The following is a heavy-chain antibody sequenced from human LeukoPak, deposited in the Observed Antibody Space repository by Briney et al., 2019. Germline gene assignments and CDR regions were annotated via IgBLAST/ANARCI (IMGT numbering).Heavy chain of an antibody. Sequence: ASVKVSCKASGYTFTSYYMHWVRQAPGQGLEWMGIINPSGGSTSYAQKFQGRVTTTRDTSTSTVYMELSSLRSEDTAVYYCARGGVLRFLEWLLLDYWGQGTLVTVSS. CDR1: GYTFTSYY. V-gene: IGHV1-46*01. D-gene: IGHD3-3*01. J-gene: IGHJ4*02. CDR3: ARGGVLRFLEWLLLDY. CDR2: INPSGGST.